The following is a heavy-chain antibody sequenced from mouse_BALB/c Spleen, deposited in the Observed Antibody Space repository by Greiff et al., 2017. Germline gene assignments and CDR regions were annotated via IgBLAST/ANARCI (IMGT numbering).Heavy chain of an antibody. CDR2: IWAGGST. D-gene: IGHD4-1*01. CDR1: GFSLTSYG. CDR3: ARGSLGRQPFDY. J-gene: IGHJ2*01. Sequence: VQGVESGPGLVAPSQSLSITCTVSGFSLTSYGVHWVRQPPGKGLEWLGVIWAGGSTNYNSALMSRLSISKDNSKSQVFLKMNSLQTDDTAMYYCARGSLGRQPFDYWGQGTTLTVSS. V-gene: IGHV2-9*02.